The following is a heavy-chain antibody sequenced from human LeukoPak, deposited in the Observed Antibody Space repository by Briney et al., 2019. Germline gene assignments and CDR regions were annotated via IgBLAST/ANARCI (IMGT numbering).Heavy chain of an antibody. CDR3: ARDLGTRLLWFGEDYFDY. J-gene: IGHJ4*02. D-gene: IGHD3-10*01. CDR1: GYTFTGYY. V-gene: IGHV1-2*06. Sequence: ASVKVSCKASGYTFTGYYMHWVRQAPGQGLEWMGRISPNSGGTNYAQKFQGRVTMTRDTSISTAYMELSRLRSDDTAVYCCARDLGTRLLWFGEDYFDYWGQGILVTVSS. CDR2: ISPNSGGT.